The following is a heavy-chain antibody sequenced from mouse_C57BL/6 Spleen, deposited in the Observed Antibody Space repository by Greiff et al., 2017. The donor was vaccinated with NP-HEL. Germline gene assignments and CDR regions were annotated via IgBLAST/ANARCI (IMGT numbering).Heavy chain of an antibody. CDR1: GYAFSRYW. CDR3: ALYYGSSPFDY. D-gene: IGHD1-1*01. V-gene: IGHV1-80*01. Sequence: VQLVESGAELVTPGASVKISCKASGYAFSRYWMNWLQPRPGTGLYWIGQIYPGDGDTNYNGKFKGKATLTADKSSSTAYMQLSSLTSEDSAVYFCALYYGSSPFDYWGQGTTLTVSS. J-gene: IGHJ2*01. CDR2: IYPGDGDT.